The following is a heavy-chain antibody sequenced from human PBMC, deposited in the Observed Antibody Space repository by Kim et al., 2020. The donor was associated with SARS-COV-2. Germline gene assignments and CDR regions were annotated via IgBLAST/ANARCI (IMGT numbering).Heavy chain of an antibody. V-gene: IGHV3-30*07. J-gene: IGHJ2*01. D-gene: IGHD3-10*01. CDR3: ARDGSVYGSGNWYFDL. Sequence: SVKGRFTISRDNSKNTLYLQMNSLRAEDTAVYYCARDGSVYGSGNWYFDLWGRGTLVTVSS.